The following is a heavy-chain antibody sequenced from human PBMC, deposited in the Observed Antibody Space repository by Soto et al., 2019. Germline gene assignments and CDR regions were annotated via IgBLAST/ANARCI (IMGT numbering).Heavy chain of an antibody. V-gene: IGHV3-30*18. Sequence: TGGSLRLSCVASGFTFSSYGMHWVRQAPGKGLEWVAVISYDGSNKYYADSVKGRFTISRDNSKNTLYLQMNSLRAEDTAVYYCAKEPLSMITFGGVTNYFDYWGQGTLVTVSS. D-gene: IGHD3-16*01. CDR3: AKEPLSMITFGGVTNYFDY. CDR2: ISYDGSNK. J-gene: IGHJ4*02. CDR1: GFTFSSYG.